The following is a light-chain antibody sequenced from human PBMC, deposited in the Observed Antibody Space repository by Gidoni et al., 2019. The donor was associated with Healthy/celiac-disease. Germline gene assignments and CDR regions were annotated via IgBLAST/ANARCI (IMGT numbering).Light chain of an antibody. CDR2: GAS. CDR1: QSVSSSY. V-gene: IGKV3-20*01. CDR3: QQYGSSPWT. Sequence: EFLLTLSPATLSLSPGERATLSCRASQSVSSSYLAWYQQKPGQAPRLLIYGASSRATGIPDRFSGSGSGTDFTLTISRLEPEDFAVYYCQQYGSSPWTFGPGTKVDIK. J-gene: IGKJ3*01.